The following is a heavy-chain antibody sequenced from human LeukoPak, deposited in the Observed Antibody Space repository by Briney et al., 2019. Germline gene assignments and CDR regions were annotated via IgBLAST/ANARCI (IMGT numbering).Heavy chain of an antibody. CDR2: IYSGGGT. CDR3: ARGGSGWFGGIDY. D-gene: IGHD6-19*01. V-gene: IGHV3-53*05. J-gene: IGHJ4*02. Sequence: GGSLRLSCAASGFTVSSNYMSWVRQAPGKGLEWVSVIYSGGGTCYADSVKGRFTISRDNSKNTLYLQMNSLRAEDTAVYYCARGGSGWFGGIDYWGQGTLVTVSS. CDR1: GFTVSSNY.